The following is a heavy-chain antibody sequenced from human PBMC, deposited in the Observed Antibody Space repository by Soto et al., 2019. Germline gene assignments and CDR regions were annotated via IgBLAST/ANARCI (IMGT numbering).Heavy chain of an antibody. J-gene: IGHJ5*02. V-gene: IGHV4-39*01. CDR2: IYYSGST. CDR1: GGSISSSSYY. D-gene: IGHD4-17*01. CDR3: ARRFRTVTHLPFDP. Sequence: QLQLQESGPGLVKPSETLSLTCTVSGGSISSSSYYWGWIRQPPGKGLEWIGSIYYSGSTYYNPSLKSRVTISVDTSKNQFSLKLSSVTAADTAVYYCARRFRTVTHLPFDPWGHGTLVTVSS.